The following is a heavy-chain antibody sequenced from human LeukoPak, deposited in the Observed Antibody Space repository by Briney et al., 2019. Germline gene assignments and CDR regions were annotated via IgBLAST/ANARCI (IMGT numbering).Heavy chain of an antibody. J-gene: IGHJ5*02. CDR2: IIPIFGTA. D-gene: IGHD2-15*01. V-gene: IGHV1-69*01. CDR3: ARSKVVAATYVNRKYNWFDP. Sequence: SVKVSCKASGGTFSSYAISWVRQAPGQGLEWMGGIIPIFGTANYAQKFQGRVTITADESTSTAYMELSSLRSEDTAVYYCARSKVVAATYVNRKYNWFDPWGQGTLVTVSS. CDR1: GGTFSSYA.